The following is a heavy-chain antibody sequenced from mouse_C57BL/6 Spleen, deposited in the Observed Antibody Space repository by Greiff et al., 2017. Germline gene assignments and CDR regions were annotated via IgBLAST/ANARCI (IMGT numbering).Heavy chain of an antibody. J-gene: IGHJ2*01. CDR1: GYTFTSYW. CDR3: ARGGNSNYGSDY. Sequence: QVQLQQPGAELVKPGASVKLSCKASGYTFTSYWMQWVKQRPGQGLEWIGEIDPSDSYTNYNQKFKGKATLTVDTSSRTAYMQLSSLTSEDSAVYYCARGGNSNYGSDYWGQGTTLTVSS. V-gene: IGHV1-50*01. CDR2: IDPSDSYT. D-gene: IGHD2-5*01.